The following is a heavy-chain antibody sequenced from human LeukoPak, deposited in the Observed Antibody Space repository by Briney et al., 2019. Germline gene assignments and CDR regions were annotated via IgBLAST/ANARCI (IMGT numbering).Heavy chain of an antibody. CDR2: IYYSGST. CDR1: GGSISSYY. D-gene: IGHD3-3*01. Sequence: SETLSLTCTVSGGSISSYYWSWIRQPPGKGLEWIGYIYYSGSTNYNPSLKSRVTISVDTSKNQFSLKLSSVTAADTAVYYCAARDFWSGYSGLDYMDVWGKGTTVTVSS. V-gene: IGHV4-59*01. J-gene: IGHJ6*03. CDR3: AARDFWSGYSGLDYMDV.